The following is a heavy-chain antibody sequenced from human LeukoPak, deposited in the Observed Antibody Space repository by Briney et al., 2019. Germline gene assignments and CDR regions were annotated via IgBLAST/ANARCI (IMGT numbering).Heavy chain of an antibody. CDR1: GFTFRSYA. CDR2: ISYDGSNK. CDR3: ARDYSTVTTFFDY. V-gene: IGHV3-30*04. J-gene: IGHJ4*02. Sequence: GGSLRLSCAASGFTFRSYAMHWVRQAPGKGLEWVAVISYDGSNKKYTDSVKGRFTISRDNAKNSLYLQMNSLRAEDTAVYYCARDYSTVTTFFDYWGQGTLVTVSS. D-gene: IGHD4-17*01.